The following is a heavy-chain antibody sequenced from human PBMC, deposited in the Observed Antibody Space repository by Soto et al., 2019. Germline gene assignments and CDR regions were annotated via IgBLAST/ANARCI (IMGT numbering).Heavy chain of an antibody. V-gene: IGHV1-69*02. CDR3: ATFRGVNAFDI. CDR1: GGTFSSYT. Sequence: QVQLVQSGAEVKKPGSSVKVSCKASGGTFSSYTISWVRQAPGQGLEWMGRIIPILGIANYAQKLQGRVTITADKSTSTAYMELSSLRSEDTAVYYCATFRGVNAFDIWGQGTMVTVSS. CDR2: IIPILGIA. J-gene: IGHJ3*02. D-gene: IGHD3-10*01.